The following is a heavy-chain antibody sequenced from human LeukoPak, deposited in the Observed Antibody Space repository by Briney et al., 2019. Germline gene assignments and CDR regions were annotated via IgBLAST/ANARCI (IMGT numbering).Heavy chain of an antibody. J-gene: IGHJ4*02. CDR1: GFTFSSYA. D-gene: IGHD3-22*01. CDR2: ISYDGSNK. V-gene: IGHV3-30*04. Sequence: GGSLRLSCAAPGFTFSSYAMHWVRQAPGKGLEWVAVISYDGSNKYYADSVKGRFTISRDNSKNSLYLQMNSLRAEDTAVYYCARGTMIVVNSFDYWGQGTLVTVSS. CDR3: ARGTMIVVNSFDY.